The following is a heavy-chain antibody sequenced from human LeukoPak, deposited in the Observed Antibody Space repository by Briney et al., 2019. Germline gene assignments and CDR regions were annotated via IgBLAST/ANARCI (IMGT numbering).Heavy chain of an antibody. Sequence: PGGSLRLSCAASGFTFSSYAMSWVRQAPGKGLEWVSAISGSGGSTYYADSVKGRFTIPRDNSKNTLYLQMNSLRAEDTAVYYCAKASVGYSYGGYYFDYWGQGTLVTVSS. CDR2: ISGSGGST. V-gene: IGHV3-23*01. CDR3: AKASVGYSYGGYYFDY. D-gene: IGHD5-18*01. CDR1: GFTFSSYA. J-gene: IGHJ4*02.